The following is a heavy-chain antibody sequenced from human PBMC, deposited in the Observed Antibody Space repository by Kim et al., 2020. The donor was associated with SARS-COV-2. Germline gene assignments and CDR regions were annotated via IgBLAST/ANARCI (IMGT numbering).Heavy chain of an antibody. V-gene: IGHV3-30*01. D-gene: IGHD4-17*01. J-gene: IGHJ4*02. CDR3: ARGGGGVTSVLVAFDY. Sequence: SGKGRFPISRDNSKNTLYLQMNSLRAEDTAVYYCARGGGGVTSVLVAFDYWGQGTLVTVSS.